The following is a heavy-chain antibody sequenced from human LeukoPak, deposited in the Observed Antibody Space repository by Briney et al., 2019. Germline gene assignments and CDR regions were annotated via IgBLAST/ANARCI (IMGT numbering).Heavy chain of an antibody. V-gene: IGHV4-4*07. Sequence: SGTLSLTRAVSLGSISTYPWSWIRQPAGRGLACIGRIYTSGSTNYNPPLKSQVTISQDTSQNQFSLNLWTVTAADTALCHCARLPVGDSSSVVTFEIGGKGTMSTASS. CDR3: ARLPVGDSSSVVTFEI. CDR2: IYTSGST. D-gene: IGHD6-13*01. J-gene: IGHJ3*02. CDR1: LGSISTYP.